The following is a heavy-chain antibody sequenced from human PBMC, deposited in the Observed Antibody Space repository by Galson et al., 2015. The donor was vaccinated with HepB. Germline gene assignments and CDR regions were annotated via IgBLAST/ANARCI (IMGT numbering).Heavy chain of an antibody. Sequence: SLRLSCAASGFTFDDYAMHWVRQAPGKGLEWVSGISWNSGSIGYADSVKGRFTISRDNAKNSLYLQMNSLRAEDTALYYCAKDITPMDYYYYMDVWGKGTTVTVSS. V-gene: IGHV3-9*01. J-gene: IGHJ6*03. CDR3: AKDITPMDYYYYMDV. D-gene: IGHD2-2*03. CDR2: ISWNSGSI. CDR1: GFTFDDYA.